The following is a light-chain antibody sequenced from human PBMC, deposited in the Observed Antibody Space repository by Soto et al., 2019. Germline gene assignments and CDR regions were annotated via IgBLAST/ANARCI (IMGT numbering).Light chain of an antibody. CDR3: QRYNSFSLWT. J-gene: IGKJ1*01. Sequence: GDRVTITCRASQSINRWLDWYQQKPGKAPKLLILDASTLESWVPSRFSGSVSGTEFTLTISSLQPDDVATYYCQRYNSFSLWTFGQGTKVEIK. V-gene: IGKV1-5*01. CDR1: QSINRW. CDR2: DAS.